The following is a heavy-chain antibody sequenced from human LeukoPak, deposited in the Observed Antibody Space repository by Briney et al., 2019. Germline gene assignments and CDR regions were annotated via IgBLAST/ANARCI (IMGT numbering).Heavy chain of an antibody. CDR3: ARAGSGYSFDY. Sequence: SETLSLTCTVPGGSISSYYWSWIRQPPEKELEWIGYIFNTGSTNYNPSLKSRVTISVDTSKNQFSLKLSSVTAADTAVYYCARAGSGYSFDYWGQGTLVTVSP. CDR2: IFNTGST. J-gene: IGHJ4*02. V-gene: IGHV4-59*01. CDR1: GGSISSYY. D-gene: IGHD3-3*01.